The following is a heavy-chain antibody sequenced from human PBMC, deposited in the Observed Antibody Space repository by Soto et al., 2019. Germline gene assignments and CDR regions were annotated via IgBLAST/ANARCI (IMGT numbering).Heavy chain of an antibody. D-gene: IGHD1-1*01. CDR2: IYATGTT. CDR1: GASISGFY. Sequence: SETLSLTCTVSGASISGFYWSWIRKSAGKRLEWIGRIYATGTTDYNPSLKSRVMMSVDTSKKQFSLKLRSVTAADTAVYYCVRDGTKTLRDWFDPWGQGISVTISS. CDR3: VRDGTKTLRDWFDP. V-gene: IGHV4-4*07. J-gene: IGHJ5*02.